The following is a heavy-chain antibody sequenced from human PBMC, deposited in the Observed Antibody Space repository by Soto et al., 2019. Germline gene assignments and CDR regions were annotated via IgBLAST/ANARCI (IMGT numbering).Heavy chain of an antibody. CDR1: GYTFTSYG. Sequence: QVQLVQSGAEVKKPGASVKVSCKASGYTFTSYGISWVRQAPGQGLEWMGWISAYNGNTNYAQKLQGRVTMTTDTSXXTAYMELRSLRSDDTAVYYCARDGADRDYYYGMDVWGQGTTVTVSS. D-gene: IGHD3-16*01. J-gene: IGHJ6*02. V-gene: IGHV1-18*01. CDR2: ISAYNGNT. CDR3: ARDGADRDYYYGMDV.